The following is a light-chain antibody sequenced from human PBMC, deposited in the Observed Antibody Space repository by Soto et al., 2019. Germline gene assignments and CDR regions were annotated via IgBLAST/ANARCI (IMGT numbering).Light chain of an antibody. CDR3: SSYTTSSTHWV. CDR2: EVS. V-gene: IGLV2-14*01. Sequence: QSALTQPASVSGSPGQSITISCTGTSSDVGGYNYVSWYQQHPGKAPKLMIYEVSNRPSGVSNRFSGSKSGNTASLTISGLQAEDEADYYRSSYTTSSTHWVFGGGTKVTVL. J-gene: IGLJ3*02. CDR1: SSDVGGYNY.